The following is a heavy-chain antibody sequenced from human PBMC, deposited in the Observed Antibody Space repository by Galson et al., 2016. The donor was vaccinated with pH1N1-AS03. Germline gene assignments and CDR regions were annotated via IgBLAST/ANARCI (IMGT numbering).Heavy chain of an antibody. D-gene: IGHD3-10*01. CDR1: GYTFTTFD. CDR3: AIESVGYGSGISYFDY. Sequence: SVKVSCKASGYTFTTFDINWVRLATGQGLEWMGWMNPNSANTGYAQKFQDRVTMTRNTSISTAYMELSSLRSEDTAVYYCAIESVGYGSGISYFDYWGQGALVTVSA. V-gene: IGHV1-8*01. J-gene: IGHJ4*02. CDR2: MNPNSANT.